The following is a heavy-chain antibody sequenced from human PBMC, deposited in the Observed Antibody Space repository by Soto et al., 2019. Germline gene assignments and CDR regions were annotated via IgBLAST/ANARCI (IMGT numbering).Heavy chain of an antibody. Sequence: GGSLRLSCGASGFSVKRYWMHWVRQAPGKGLVWLSRFGGDENYTDYADSVRGRFTISRDIAKNTIYLQMNSLRAEDTAVYYCGKGKELGVVRYGLDAWGQGTTVTVS. J-gene: IGHJ6*02. CDR1: GFSVKRYW. CDR2: FGGDENYT. D-gene: IGHD3-3*01. CDR3: GKGKELGVVRYGLDA. V-gene: IGHV3-74*01.